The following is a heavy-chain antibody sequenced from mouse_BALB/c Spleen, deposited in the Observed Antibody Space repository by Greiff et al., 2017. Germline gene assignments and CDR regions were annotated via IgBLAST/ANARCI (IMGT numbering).Heavy chain of an antibody. CDR3: GRHYGYSFDY. V-gene: IGHV5-12-2*01. D-gene: IGHD1-1*01. Sequence: EVQVVESGGGLVQPGGSLKLSCAASGFTFSSYTMSWVRQTPEKRLEWVAYISNGGGNTYYPDTVKGRFTFSRDNTKNTLYLQMSCLNSEDTAMSCGGRHYGYSFDYWGQGTSVTVSS. CDR2: ISNGGGNT. CDR1: GFTFSSYT. J-gene: IGHJ4*01.